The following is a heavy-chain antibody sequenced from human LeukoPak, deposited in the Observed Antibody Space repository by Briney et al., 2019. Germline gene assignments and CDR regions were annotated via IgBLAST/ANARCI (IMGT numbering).Heavy chain of an antibody. CDR3: AKFWGGLDY. Sequence: GGSLRLSCAASGFTFSSYEMNWVRQAPGKGLEWVSAISNSGDSTYYADSVTGRFTISRDNSKFTLYLQMNSLRAEDTAVYYCAKFWGGLDYWGQGTLVTVSS. V-gene: IGHV3-23*01. J-gene: IGHJ4*02. D-gene: IGHD3-16*01. CDR2: ISNSGDST. CDR1: GFTFSSYE.